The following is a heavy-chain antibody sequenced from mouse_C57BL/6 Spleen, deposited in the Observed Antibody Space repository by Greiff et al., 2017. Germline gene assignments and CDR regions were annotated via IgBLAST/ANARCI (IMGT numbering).Heavy chain of an antibody. D-gene: IGHD1-1*02. CDR2: IYPGGGYT. CDR3: ARKDYGPYFDY. J-gene: IGHJ2*01. Sequence: QVQLKESGAELVRPGTSVKMSCKASGYTFTNYWIGWAKQRPGHGLEWIGDIYPGGGYTNYNDKFKGKATLTADKSSSTAYMQFSSLTSEDSAIYYCARKDYGPYFDYWGQGTTLTVSS. V-gene: IGHV1-63*01. CDR1: GYTFTNYW.